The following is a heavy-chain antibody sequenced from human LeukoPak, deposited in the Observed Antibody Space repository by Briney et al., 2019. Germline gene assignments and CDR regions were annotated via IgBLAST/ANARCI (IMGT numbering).Heavy chain of an antibody. CDR3: AAGGGNTFNP. V-gene: IGHV3-23*01. CDR2: FTGSDGNI. D-gene: IGHD1/OR15-1a*01. CDR1: GFTFSSQA. Sequence: PGGSLRLSCAASGFTFSSQALSWVRQAPGKGLEWVSSFTGSDGNIHYVDSVKGRFTLSRDTSKETIYLQMNSLRADDTAMYYCAAGGGNTFNPWGQGVLVTVSS. J-gene: IGHJ5*02.